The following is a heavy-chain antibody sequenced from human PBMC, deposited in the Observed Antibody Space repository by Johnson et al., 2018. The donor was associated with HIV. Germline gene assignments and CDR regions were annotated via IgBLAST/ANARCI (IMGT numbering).Heavy chain of an antibody. J-gene: IGHJ3*02. CDR3: ARAGWANVAFDI. D-gene: IGHD4/OR15-4a*01. CDR1: GFTFSSSW. V-gene: IGHV3-64*01. Sequence: VQLVELGGGLVQPGGSLRLSCAASGFTFSSSWMHWVCQAPGKGLEYVSAISSNGGSTYYANSVKGRFTISRDNSKNTLYIQMGSLRAEDMAVYYCARAGWANVAFDIWGQGTMVTVSS. CDR2: ISSNGGST.